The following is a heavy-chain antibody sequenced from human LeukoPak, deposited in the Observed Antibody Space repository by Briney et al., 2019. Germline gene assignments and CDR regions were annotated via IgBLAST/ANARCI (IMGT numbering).Heavy chain of an antibody. CDR2: LSSRCSTI. Sequence: PGGTLRLPRAASGCIFRSYEINWVRHPPAKGLVEVSYLSSRCSTIYYADYVKGRFTISRDNAKNSLSLQMNSLRAEDTPVYYFARTLIYAFDSWGQGTMVTVSS. CDR1: GCIFRSYE. CDR3: ARTLIYAFDS. D-gene: IGHD2/OR15-2a*01. V-gene: IGHV3-48*03. J-gene: IGHJ3*02.